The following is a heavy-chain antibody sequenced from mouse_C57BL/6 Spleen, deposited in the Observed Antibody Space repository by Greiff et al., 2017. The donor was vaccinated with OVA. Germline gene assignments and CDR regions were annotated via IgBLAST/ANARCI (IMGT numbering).Heavy chain of an antibody. D-gene: IGHD2-4*01. Sequence: VQLQQSGAELVKPGASVKMSCKASGYTFTTYPIEWMKQNPGKSLEWIGNFHPYNDDTKYNEKFKGKATLTVEKSSSTVYLELSRLTSDDSAVYYCATVYDYDDGVFAYWGQGTLVTVSA. CDR1: GYTFTTYP. CDR2: FHPYNDDT. CDR3: ATVYDYDDGVFAY. V-gene: IGHV1-47*01. J-gene: IGHJ3*01.